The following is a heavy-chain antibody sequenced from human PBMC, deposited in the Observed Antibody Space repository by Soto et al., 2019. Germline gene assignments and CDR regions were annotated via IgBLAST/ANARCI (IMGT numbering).Heavy chain of an antibody. CDR1: GYICSNYG. CDR3: ARCRGSSGQFWFDP. D-gene: IGHD6-19*01. Sequence: ASVKVSCKTSGYICSNYGITWVRQAPGQGLEWVGWISGHNDNSKYAQKVQGRVTLTTDTSTSTAYMELRNLMSDDTAVYFCARCRGSSGQFWFDPWRKGRLVTVSS. CDR2: ISGHNDNS. J-gene: IGHJ5*02. V-gene: IGHV1-18*01.